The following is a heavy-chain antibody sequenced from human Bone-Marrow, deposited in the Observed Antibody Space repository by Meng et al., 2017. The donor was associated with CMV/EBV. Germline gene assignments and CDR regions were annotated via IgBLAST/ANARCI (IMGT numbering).Heavy chain of an antibody. V-gene: IGHV4-59*12. CDR1: GGSISSYY. J-gene: IGHJ6*02. Sequence: SETLSLTCTVSGGSISSYYWSWIRQPPGKGLEWIGYIYYSGSTNYNPSLKSRVTISVDTSKNQFSLKLSSVTAADTAVYYCARDSGRYYDFWSGYYTSYYYGMDVWGQGTTVTVSS. CDR3: ARDSGRYYDFWSGYYTSYYYGMDV. CDR2: IYYSGST. D-gene: IGHD3-3*01.